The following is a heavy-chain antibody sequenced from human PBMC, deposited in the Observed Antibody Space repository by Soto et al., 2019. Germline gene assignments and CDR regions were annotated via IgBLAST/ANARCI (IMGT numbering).Heavy chain of an antibody. J-gene: IGHJ6*02. CDR1: GFTFSSYS. CDR3: ARAAAGSGYGMDV. Sequence: ESGGGLVKPGGSLRLSCAASGFTFSSYSMNWVRQAPGKGLEWVSSISSSSSYIYYADSVKGRFTISRDNAKNSLYLQMNSLRAEDTAVYYCARAAAGSGYGMDVWGQGTTVTVSS. D-gene: IGHD6-13*01. CDR2: ISSSSSYI. V-gene: IGHV3-21*01.